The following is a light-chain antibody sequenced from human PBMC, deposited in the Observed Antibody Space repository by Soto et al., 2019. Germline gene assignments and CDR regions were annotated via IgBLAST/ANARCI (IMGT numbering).Light chain of an antibody. V-gene: IGLV8-61*01. J-gene: IGLJ3*02. CDR2: NTN. Sequence: QTVVTQGSSCSVSPGGTVTLTCGLSSGSISTPYYPSLVQQNPCQAPRTLIYNTNTRSSGVPVRFSGSILGNKAALTITGAQADDESDYYCVLYMGSGISVFCGGTKLTVL. CDR1: SGSISTPYY. CDR3: VLYMGSGISV.